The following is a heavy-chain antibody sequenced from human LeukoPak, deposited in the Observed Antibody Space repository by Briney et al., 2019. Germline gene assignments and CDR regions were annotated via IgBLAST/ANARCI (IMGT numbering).Heavy chain of an antibody. CDR1: GFTFSSYA. CDR2: IHHSRST. V-gene: IGHV4-59*01. Sequence: PGGSLRLSCAAYGFTFSSYAMSWIRQPPGSGLEWIDYIHHSRSTNYNPSLKSRVTVSVDTSKNQFSPILSSVTAADTAMYYCARVKESSGGRMISGRFLDYKYYYMDVWGKGTTVTVSS. J-gene: IGHJ6*03. D-gene: IGHD2-15*01. CDR3: ARVKESSGGRMISGRFLDYKYYYMDV.